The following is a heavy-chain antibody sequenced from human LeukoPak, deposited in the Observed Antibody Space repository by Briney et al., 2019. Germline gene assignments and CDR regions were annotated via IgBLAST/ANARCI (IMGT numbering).Heavy chain of an antibody. Sequence: ASVKVSCKASGYTFTSYDINWVRQATGQGLEWMGWMNPNSGNTGYAQKFQGRVTITRNTSISTAYMELSSLRSEDTAVYYCARGARIAVSRRYYYYYYMDVWGKGTTVTVSS. V-gene: IGHV1-8*03. J-gene: IGHJ6*03. D-gene: IGHD6-19*01. CDR1: GYTFTSYD. CDR3: ARGARIAVSRRYYYYYYMDV. CDR2: MNPNSGNT.